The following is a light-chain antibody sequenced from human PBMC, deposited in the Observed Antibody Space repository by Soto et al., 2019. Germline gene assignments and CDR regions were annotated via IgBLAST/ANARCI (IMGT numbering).Light chain of an antibody. Sequence: QSVLTQPPSVSGVPGQRVTISCTGTNSNLGAGYDVHWYQQLPGAAPKLVVFGNRNRPSGVPERFSGSKSGTSASLAITGLQAEDEADYYCQAYDYSLTAVVFGGGTKLTVL. CDR3: QAYDYSLTAVV. CDR1: NSNLGAGYD. V-gene: IGLV1-40*01. CDR2: GNR. J-gene: IGLJ3*02.